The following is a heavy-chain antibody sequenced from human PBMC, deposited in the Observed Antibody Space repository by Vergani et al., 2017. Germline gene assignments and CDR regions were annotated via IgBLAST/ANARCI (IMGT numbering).Heavy chain of an antibody. CDR1: GGAVNSGSNF. V-gene: IGHV4-61*02. CDR3: ARETVVTSWDGYRFHYMDV. CDR2: TSTDGRT. J-gene: IGHJ6*03. Sequence: QVQLQESGPGLVKPSQTLSLTCPVSGGAVNSGSNFWTWIRQPAGKGLEWIGRTSTDGRTNYNPSLKSRVTVSVDTSKTQISLRMTSETAEDTAVYYCARETVVTSWDGYRFHYMDVWGKGTTVTVSS. D-gene: IGHD3-16*02.